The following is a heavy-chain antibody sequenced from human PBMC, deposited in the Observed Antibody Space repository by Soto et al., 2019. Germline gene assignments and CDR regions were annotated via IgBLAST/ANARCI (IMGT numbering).Heavy chain of an antibody. J-gene: IGHJ5*02. CDR3: ARHVRDDGTTYRRLDP. D-gene: IGHD1-1*01. V-gene: IGHV5-51*01. CDR2: INAADSDT. CDR1: EYTFTSNW. Sequence: GESLKISCKGSEYTFTSNWIAWVRQMPGKGLEWMGIINAADSDTKYSPSFQGQVTISVDKSIITTYLQWSSLKASDSAMYYCARHVRDDGTTYRRLDPWGQGTLVTVSS.